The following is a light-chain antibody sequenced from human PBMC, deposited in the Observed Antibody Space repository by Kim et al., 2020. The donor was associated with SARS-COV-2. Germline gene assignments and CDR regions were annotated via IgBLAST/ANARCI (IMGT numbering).Light chain of an antibody. CDR3: QQYDTFHGN. J-gene: IGKJ2*02. Sequence: ASLGDSVAISCRSCHVFGTSLAWFQQTPEKAPKVLIYRASNLKSGVPSRFSGSRSGTEFTLSTTSLQPDDSATYYCQQYDTFHGNFGQGTKLQI. V-gene: IGKV1-5*03. CDR2: RAS. CDR1: HVFGTS.